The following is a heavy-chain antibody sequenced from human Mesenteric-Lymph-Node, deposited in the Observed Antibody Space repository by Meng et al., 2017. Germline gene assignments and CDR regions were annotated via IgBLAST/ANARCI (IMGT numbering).Heavy chain of an antibody. CDR3: ARDYCTSISCNEAY. V-gene: IGHV3-11*01. Sequence: GESLKISCAASGFTFSDFYMSWIRQAPGKGLEWVSYISGSGSPIHYADSVEGRFTISRDNAKNSVYLQMNSLRVEDTAVYYCARDYCTSISCNEAYWGQGTLVTVSS. D-gene: IGHD2-2*01. CDR1: GFTFSDFY. J-gene: IGHJ4*02. CDR2: ISGSGSPI.